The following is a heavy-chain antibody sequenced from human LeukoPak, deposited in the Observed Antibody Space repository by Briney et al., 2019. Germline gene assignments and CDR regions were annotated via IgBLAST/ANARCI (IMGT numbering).Heavy chain of an antibody. CDR2: IRYDGSNK. CDR1: GFTFSSYG. Sequence: GGSLRLSCAASGFTFSSYGMHWVRQAPGKGLEWVAFIRYDGSNKYYADSVKGRFTISRDNSKNTLYLQMSSLRAEDTAVYYCAKSSSPYYYYYYMDVWGKGTTVTVSS. CDR3: AKSSSPYYYYYYMDV. V-gene: IGHV3-30*02. D-gene: IGHD2-2*01. J-gene: IGHJ6*03.